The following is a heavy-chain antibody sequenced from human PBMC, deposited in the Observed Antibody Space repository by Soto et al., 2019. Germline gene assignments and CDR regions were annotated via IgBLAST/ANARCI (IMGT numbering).Heavy chain of an antibody. Sequence: QITLNESGPTVVRPTDTLNLTCRFSGFSLTTSGVGVGWIRQSPGKAPEWLALFYWDDDKRYSASLKSRLTITKDTSKNQVVLTVSDLDPTDTATYYCAHRVLRTVFGLVTTTAIYFDFWGQGTPVAVSS. CDR1: GFSLTTSGVG. CDR3: AHRVLRTVFGLVTTTAIYFDF. V-gene: IGHV2-5*02. D-gene: IGHD3-3*01. J-gene: IGHJ4*02. CDR2: FYWDDDK.